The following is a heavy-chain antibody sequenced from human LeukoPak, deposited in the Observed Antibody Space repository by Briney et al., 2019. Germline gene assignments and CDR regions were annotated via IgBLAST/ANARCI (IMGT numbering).Heavy chain of an antibody. J-gene: IGHJ4*02. Sequence: PSETLSLTCAVSGASINSPNWWTWVRQPPGKGLEWIGEVYHSGSTRYNPSLKSRVTVSMDKPKNQFSLSLTSVTAADTAVYYCARLADCWGPGTLVTVSS. CDR2: VYHSGST. D-gene: IGHD3-3*02. CDR1: GASINSPNW. V-gene: IGHV4-4*02. CDR3: ARLADC.